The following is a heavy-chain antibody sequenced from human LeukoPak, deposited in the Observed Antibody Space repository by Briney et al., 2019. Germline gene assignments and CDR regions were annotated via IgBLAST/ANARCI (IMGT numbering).Heavy chain of an antibody. CDR3: AKGIWGSYTNAWTAFDH. CDR1: GFTLSSFG. CDR2: ISYDGSDK. V-gene: IGHV3-30*18. Sequence: GGSLRLSCAASGFTLSSFGMHWVRQAPGKGLEWVAVISYDGSDKYSADSVKGRFTISRDNSKNTLYLQMNSLRAEDTAVYYCAKGIWGSYTNAWTAFDHWGQGTLVTVSS. D-gene: IGHD3-16*01. J-gene: IGHJ4*02.